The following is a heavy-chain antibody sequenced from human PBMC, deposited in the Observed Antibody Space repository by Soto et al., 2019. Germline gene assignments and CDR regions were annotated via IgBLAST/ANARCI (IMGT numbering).Heavy chain of an antibody. V-gene: IGHV3-64*01. J-gene: IGHJ4*02. Sequence: EVQLVESGGGLVQPGGSLILSCAASGFTFSRYAMYWVRQAPGKGLEYVSVISSNGGSTHYANSVKGRFTISRDNSKNTLYLQMGSLRAEDMAVYYCARGLGYSYGPEYWGKGTLVTVSS. D-gene: IGHD5-18*01. CDR1: GFTFSRYA. CDR3: ARGLGYSYGPEY. CDR2: ISSNGGST.